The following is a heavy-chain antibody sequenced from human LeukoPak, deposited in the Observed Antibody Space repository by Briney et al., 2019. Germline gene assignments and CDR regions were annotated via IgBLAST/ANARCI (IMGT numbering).Heavy chain of an antibody. J-gene: IGHJ5*02. V-gene: IGHV1-2*02. Sequence: ASVKVSCKASGYTFTGYYMHWVRQAPGQGLEWMGWINPNSGGTNYAQKFQGRVTVTRDTSISTAYMELSRLRSDDTAVYYCARDGAYYDILTGYYLGWFDPWGQGTLVTVSS. CDR2: INPNSGGT. CDR3: ARDGAYYDILTGYYLGWFDP. D-gene: IGHD3-9*01. CDR1: GYTFTGYY.